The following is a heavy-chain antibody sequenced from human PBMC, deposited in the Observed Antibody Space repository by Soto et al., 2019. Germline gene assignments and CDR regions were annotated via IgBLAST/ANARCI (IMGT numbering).Heavy chain of an antibody. CDR2: ISGSGGST. CDR1: GFTFSSYA. V-gene: IGHV3-23*01. D-gene: IGHD6-13*01. J-gene: IGHJ4*02. CDR3: AKDLESGIAAAGTAY. Sequence: GGSLRLSCAASGFTFSSYAMSWVRQAPGKGLEWVSAISGSGGSTYYADSVKGRFTISRDNSKNTLYLQMNSLRAEDTAVYYCAKDLESGIAAAGTAYWGQGTLVTVSS.